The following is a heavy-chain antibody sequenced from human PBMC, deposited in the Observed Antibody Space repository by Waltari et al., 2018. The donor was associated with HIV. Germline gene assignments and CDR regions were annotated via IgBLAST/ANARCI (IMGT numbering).Heavy chain of an antibody. V-gene: IGHV3-66*01. D-gene: IGHD1-1*01. Sequence: EVQLVESGGGLVRPGGSLRLSCAASGFTVSSHHMGWVRQTPGRGMEYVSVMYGGGTTHYADSVNGRFTISRDSSKSALYLQMNTLRAEDTALYYCARVDRAGTTSGWDVFDIWGQGTMVTVSS. CDR2: MYGGGTT. CDR3: ARVDRAGTTSGWDVFDI. J-gene: IGHJ3*02. CDR1: GFTVSSHH.